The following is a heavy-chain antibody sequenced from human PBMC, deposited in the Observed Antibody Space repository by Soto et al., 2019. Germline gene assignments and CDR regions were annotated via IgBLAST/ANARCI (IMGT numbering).Heavy chain of an antibody. Sequence: LSLTCAVSGYSISSGYYWGWIRQPPGKGLEWIGSIYHSESTYYNPSLKSRVTISVDTSKNQFSLKLSSVTAADTAVYYCARVTETNSSGWFYYYYYGMDVWGQGTTVTVSS. J-gene: IGHJ6*02. CDR1: GYSISSGYY. CDR2: IYHSEST. D-gene: IGHD6-19*01. V-gene: IGHV4-38-2*01. CDR3: ARVTETNSSGWFYYYYYGMDV.